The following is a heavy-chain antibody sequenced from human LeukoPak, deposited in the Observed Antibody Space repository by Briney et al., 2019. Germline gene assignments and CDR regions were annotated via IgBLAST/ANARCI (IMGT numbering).Heavy chain of an antibody. V-gene: IGHV3-7*05. CDR3: ARDFGGNSIDY. CDR1: GFIFSSYS. D-gene: IGHD4-23*01. Sequence: PGGSLRLSCAASGFIFSSYSMSWVRQAPGKGLEWVANINRDGSETYYLDSVKGRFTISRDNGRNSVYLQMNSLRADDTAVYYCARDFGGNSIDYWGQGTLVPVSS. CDR2: INRDGSET. J-gene: IGHJ4*02.